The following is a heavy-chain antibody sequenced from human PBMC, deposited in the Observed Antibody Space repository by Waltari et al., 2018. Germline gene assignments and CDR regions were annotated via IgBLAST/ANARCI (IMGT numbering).Heavy chain of an antibody. CDR1: GYSFTSYW. CDR2: IYPGDSDT. D-gene: IGHD3-10*01. V-gene: IGHV5-51*01. Sequence: EVQLVQSGAEVKKPGESLKISCKGSGYSFTSYWIGWVRQMPGKGLEWMGIIYPGDSDTRYSPSFQGQVTISADKSISTAYLQWGSLKPSEPAMYYCARKNAPYYYGSGSYYNAFDIWGQGTMVTVSS. CDR3: ARKNAPYYYGSGSYYNAFDI. J-gene: IGHJ3*02.